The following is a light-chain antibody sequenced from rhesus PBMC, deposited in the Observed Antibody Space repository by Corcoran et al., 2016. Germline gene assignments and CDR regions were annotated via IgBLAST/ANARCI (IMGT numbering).Light chain of an antibody. CDR3: LQYNSDPYS. J-gene: IGKJ2*01. V-gene: IGKV1-43*02. Sequence: DIQMTQSPSSLSASVGDRVTITCRASQYISTDLTWCQQKPGKAPKSLIEKASSLESGVPSRFSCSGSGTDFILPISSLQPEDFATYYCLQYNSDPYSFGQGTKVEIK. CDR1: QYISTD. CDR2: KAS.